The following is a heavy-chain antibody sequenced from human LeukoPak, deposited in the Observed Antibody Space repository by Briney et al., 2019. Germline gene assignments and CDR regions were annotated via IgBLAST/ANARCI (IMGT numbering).Heavy chain of an antibody. V-gene: IGHV3-66*02. Sequence: AGGSLRLSCAASGFTVSSNYMSWARQAPGKGLEWVSVIYSGGSTYYADSVKGRFTISRDNSKNTLYLQMNSLRAEDTAVYYCASSSDSSSWVYYYYYMDVWGKGTTVTVSS. CDR2: IYSGGST. D-gene: IGHD6-13*01. CDR1: GFTVSSNY. CDR3: ASSSDSSSWVYYYYYMDV. J-gene: IGHJ6*03.